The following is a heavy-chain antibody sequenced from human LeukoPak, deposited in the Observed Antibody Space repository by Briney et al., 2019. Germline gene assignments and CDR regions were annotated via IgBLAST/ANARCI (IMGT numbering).Heavy chain of an antibody. CDR2: IKYDGCDK. Sequence: GGSLRLSCAASGFTFSRYWMSWMRQAPGKGLEWVAHIKYDGCDKYYVDSVKGRFTISRDNAKNSLYLQLNSLRVEDTAVYYCKSGGAAPGGCDYWGQGTLVTVSP. CDR3: KSGGAAPGGCDY. V-gene: IGHV3-7*01. J-gene: IGHJ4*02. D-gene: IGHD4-23*01. CDR1: GFTFSRYW.